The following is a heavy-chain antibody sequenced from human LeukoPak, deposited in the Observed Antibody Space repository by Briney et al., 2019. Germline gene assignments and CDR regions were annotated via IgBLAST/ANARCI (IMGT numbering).Heavy chain of an antibody. D-gene: IGHD3-10*01. J-gene: IGHJ4*02. Sequence: SETLSLTCTVSAGSISLYNTYYWNWIRQSPGKGLEWIGYIYYSGSTGYNPSLKSRVTISVDTFRNQFSLKLTSVTAADTAIYYCAKSDYYGASDYWGQGTLVTVSS. CDR3: AKSDYYGASDY. CDR2: IYYSGST. V-gene: IGHV4-59*01. CDR1: AGSISLYNTYY.